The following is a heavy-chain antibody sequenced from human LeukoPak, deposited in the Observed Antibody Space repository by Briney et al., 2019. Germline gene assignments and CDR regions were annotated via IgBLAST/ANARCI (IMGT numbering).Heavy chain of an antibody. D-gene: IGHD5-18*01. V-gene: IGHV3-53*01. J-gene: IGHJ4*02. CDR3: AREDTFTPFSY. CDR2: IYSGGST. CDR1: GFTFSSYG. Sequence: GGSLRLSCAASGFTFSSYGMSWVRQAPGKGLEWVSVIYSGGSTYYADSVKGRFTISRHNSKNTLYLQMNSLRAEDTAVYYCAREDTFTPFSYWGQGTLVTVSS.